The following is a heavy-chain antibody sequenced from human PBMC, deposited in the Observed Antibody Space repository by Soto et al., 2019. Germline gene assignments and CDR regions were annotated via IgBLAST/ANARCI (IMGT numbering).Heavy chain of an antibody. V-gene: IGHV3-7*05. CDR3: ARSATSAYDY. D-gene: IGHD6-25*01. Sequence: GGSLRLSCAASGFTFTSHWLTWVRQAPGKGLEWVASIKQDESEKYYVDSVKGRFTISRDNAKNLLFLQMNSLRAEDTAVYYCARSATSAYDYWGQGTLVTVSS. J-gene: IGHJ4*02. CDR1: GFTFTSHW. CDR2: IKQDESEK.